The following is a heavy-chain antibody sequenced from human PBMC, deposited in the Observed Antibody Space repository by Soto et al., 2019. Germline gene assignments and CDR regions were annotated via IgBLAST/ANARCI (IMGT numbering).Heavy chain of an antibody. CDR3: ARVSSRGYSYGYPYYYYMDV. D-gene: IGHD5-18*01. CDR1: GFSFDDYG. Sequence: GGSLRLSCAASGFSFDDYGMSWVRQAPGKGLEWVSSINWNAGSTGYVDSVKGRFTMSRDNAKSSRYLQMNGLRAEDTALYYCARVSSRGYSYGYPYYYYMDVWGKGTTVTVSS. V-gene: IGHV3-20*04. CDR2: INWNAGST. J-gene: IGHJ6*03.